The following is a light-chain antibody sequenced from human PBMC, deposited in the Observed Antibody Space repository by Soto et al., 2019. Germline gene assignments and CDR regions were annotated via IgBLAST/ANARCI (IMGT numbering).Light chain of an antibody. CDR2: DVS. CDR3: SSYTSISTYV. CDR1: SSDVGGYDF. V-gene: IGLV2-14*03. J-gene: IGLJ1*01. Sequence: QSVLTQPASVSGSPGQSITISCTGTSSDVGGYDFVSWYQHHPGKAPRLMIYDVSHRPSGVSDRFSASKSGNTASLTISGLPAEDEADYYCSSYTSISTYVFGTGTKVTVL.